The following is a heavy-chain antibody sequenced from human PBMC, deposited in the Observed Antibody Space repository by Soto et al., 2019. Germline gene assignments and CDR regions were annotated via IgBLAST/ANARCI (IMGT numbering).Heavy chain of an antibody. D-gene: IGHD3-22*01. CDR3: ARESPTYYYDSSGYYYNYYGMDV. CDR2: IYYSGST. Sequence: PSETLSLTCTVSGGSISSYYWSWIRQPPGKGLEWIGYIYYSGSTNYNPSLKSRVTISVDTSKNQFSLKLSSVTAADTAVYYCARESPTYYYDSSGYYYNYYGMDVWGQGTTVTVSS. CDR1: GGSISSYY. J-gene: IGHJ6*02. V-gene: IGHV4-59*01.